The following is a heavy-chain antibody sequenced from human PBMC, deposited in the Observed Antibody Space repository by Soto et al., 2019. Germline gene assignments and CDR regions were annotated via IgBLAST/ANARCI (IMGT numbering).Heavy chain of an antibody. Sequence: QVQHVQSGTEIKKPGDSVKVSCKASGYTVTNYAVQWVRQAPGQSLEWVGWINFGNGDTKYSQKLQGRLTITRDTSASTAYMELTGLRSEDTAVYYCARSIVLTAIDHWGQGTLVTVSS. CDR3: ARSIVLTAIDH. V-gene: IGHV1-3*01. CDR1: GYTVTNYA. J-gene: IGHJ4*02. D-gene: IGHD2-2*01. CDR2: INFGNGDT.